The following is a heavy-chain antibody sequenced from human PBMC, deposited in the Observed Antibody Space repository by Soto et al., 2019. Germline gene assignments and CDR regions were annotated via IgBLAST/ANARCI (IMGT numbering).Heavy chain of an antibody. Sequence: LPAHSLTWAIPGESDSRESAAWKWIRQAPRRGLEWVGRTYYRSKWYNAYAVSVKSRITITPDTSKNQFSLQLNSVTPEDTAVYYCASVYYSRSWPQRNRYKWLDPWGQEPLVTAS. CDR1: GESDSRESAA. CDR2: TYYRSKWYN. CDR3: ASVYYSRSWPQRNRYKWLDP. D-gene: IGHD6-13*01. V-gene: IGHV6-1*01. J-gene: IGHJ5*02.